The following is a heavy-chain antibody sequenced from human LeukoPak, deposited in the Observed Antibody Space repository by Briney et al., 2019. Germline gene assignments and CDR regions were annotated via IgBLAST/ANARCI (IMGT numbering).Heavy chain of an antibody. D-gene: IGHD6-19*01. Sequence: PSLKLSCKASGYTFTSYYMNWVRESPGQRLEWMGIIKPSGGSTSCAQKLQGRVTMTRDTSTSTVYMERSSLRSEDPAVYYCARVETGSSGWNGMDVWGKGTTVTVSS. CDR3: ARVETGSSGWNGMDV. CDR2: IKPSGGST. V-gene: IGHV1-46*04. J-gene: IGHJ6*04. CDR1: GYTFTSYY.